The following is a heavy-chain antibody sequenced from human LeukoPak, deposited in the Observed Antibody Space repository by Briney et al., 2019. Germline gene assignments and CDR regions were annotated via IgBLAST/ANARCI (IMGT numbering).Heavy chain of an antibody. CDR1: GGSISSSSYY. CDR3: ARVGYDDYGEHSGTCYFDY. V-gene: IGHV4-39*07. CDR2: IYYSGST. J-gene: IGHJ4*02. Sequence: PSETLSLTCTVSGGSISSSSYYWGWIRQPPGKGLEWIGSIYYSGSTYYNPSLKSRVTISVDTSKNQFSLKLSSVTAADTAVYYCARVGYDDYGEHSGTCYFDYWGQGTLVTVSS. D-gene: IGHD4-17*01.